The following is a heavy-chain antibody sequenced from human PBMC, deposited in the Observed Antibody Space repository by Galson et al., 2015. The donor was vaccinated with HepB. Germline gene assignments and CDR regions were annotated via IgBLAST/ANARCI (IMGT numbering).Heavy chain of an antibody. Sequence: SLRLSCAASGFTFSSYSMNWVRQAPGRGLEWVSYISSGSRTIYYADSVKGRFTISRDNAKNSLYLQMNSLRAEDTAVYYCARDGLVLRGYFDYWGQGTLVTVSS. CDR3: ARDGLVLRGYFDY. CDR2: ISSGSRTI. D-gene: IGHD3-22*01. V-gene: IGHV3-48*01. CDR1: GFTFSSYS. J-gene: IGHJ4*02.